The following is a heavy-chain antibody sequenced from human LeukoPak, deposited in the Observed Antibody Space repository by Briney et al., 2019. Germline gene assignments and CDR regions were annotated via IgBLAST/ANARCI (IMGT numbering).Heavy chain of an antibody. CDR2: IYASGST. CDR3: ARGSGGVNWFDP. V-gene: IGHV4-61*02. D-gene: IGHD1-14*01. CDR1: GGSISSGSYY. Sequence: PSETLSLTCTVSGGSISSGSYYWSWIRQPAGKGLEWIGRIYASGSTNYNPSLKSRVTISVDTSKNQFSLKLSSVTAADTAVYYCARGSGGVNWFDPWGQGSLVTVSS. J-gene: IGHJ5*02.